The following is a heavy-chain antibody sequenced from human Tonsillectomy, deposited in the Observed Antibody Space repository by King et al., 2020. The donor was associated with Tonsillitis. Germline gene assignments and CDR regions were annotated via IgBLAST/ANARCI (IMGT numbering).Heavy chain of an antibody. CDR2: ISTYNGNT. D-gene: IGHD3-22*01. CDR3: AREQRNYCVSSGYPVDC. CDR1: GYTFTNYV. J-gene: IGHJ4*02. Sequence: QLVQSGAEVKKPGASVKVSCKASGYTFTNYVITWVRQAPGQGLEWMGWISTYNGNTNYAQKFQGRVTMTTDTATSTAYMDLKSLRSDDTAVYYCAREQRNYCVSSGYPVDCWGQGTLGTVS. V-gene: IGHV1-18*04.